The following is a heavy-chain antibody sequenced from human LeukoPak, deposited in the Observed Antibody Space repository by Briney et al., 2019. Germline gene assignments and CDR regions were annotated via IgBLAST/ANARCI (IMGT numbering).Heavy chain of an antibody. D-gene: IGHD1-1*01. CDR3: VRSYDWVFDY. CDR1: GDSVSRHDLT. V-gene: IGHV6-1*01. Sequence: SQTLSLTCAISGDSVSRHDLTWDWVRQSPSRGLEWLGRTFYRSKWYNDYAVSVKSRITVSPDTSKNQFSLHPNSVTPEDTAMYYCVRSYDWVFDYWGQGTRVTVSS. CDR2: TFYRSKWYN. J-gene: IGHJ4*02.